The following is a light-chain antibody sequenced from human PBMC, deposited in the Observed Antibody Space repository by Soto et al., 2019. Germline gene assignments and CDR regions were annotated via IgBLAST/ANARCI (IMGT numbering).Light chain of an antibody. CDR2: DVS. Sequence: QSALTQPASASGSPGQSVTISCTGTSSDVGGYNYVSWYQQHPGKAPKLMIYDVSKRPSGVSNRFSGSKSGNTASLTISGLPAEDEADYYCSSYTSSSTPVFGGGTKLTVL. J-gene: IGLJ2*01. V-gene: IGLV2-14*01. CDR3: SSYTSSSTPV. CDR1: SSDVGGYNY.